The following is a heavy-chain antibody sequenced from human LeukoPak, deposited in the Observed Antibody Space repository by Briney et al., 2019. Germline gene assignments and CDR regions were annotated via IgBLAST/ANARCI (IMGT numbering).Heavy chain of an antibody. CDR2: IWYDGSNK. V-gene: IGHV3-33*01. CDR1: GFTFSSYG. Sequence: GRSLRLSCAASGFTFSSYGMHWVRQAPGKGLEWVAVIWYDGSNKYYADSVKGRFTISRDNSKNTLYLQKNSLRAEDTAVYYCARDAHSSGWYRPYYYYGMDVWGQGTTVTVSS. D-gene: IGHD6-19*01. CDR3: ARDAHSSGWYRPYYYYGMDV. J-gene: IGHJ6*02.